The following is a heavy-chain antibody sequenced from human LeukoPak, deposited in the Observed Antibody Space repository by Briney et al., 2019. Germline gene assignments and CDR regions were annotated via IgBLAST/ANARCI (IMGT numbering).Heavy chain of an antibody. CDR1: GGSISSSSYY. J-gene: IGHJ4*02. Sequence: WETLSLTCSLSGGSISSSSYYWGWNRQPPGQGLEWIGSIYYSGSTYYNPSLKSRVTISVDTSKNQFSLKLSSVTAADTAVYYCARHQYYYDSSGYYPDYWGQGTLVTVSS. V-gene: IGHV4-39*01. CDR3: ARHQYYYDSSGYYPDY. D-gene: IGHD3-22*01. CDR2: IYYSGST.